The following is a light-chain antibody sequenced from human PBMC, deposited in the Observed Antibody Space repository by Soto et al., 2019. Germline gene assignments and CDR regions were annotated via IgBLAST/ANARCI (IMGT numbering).Light chain of an antibody. Sequence: EIVMTQSPATLSVSPGERATLSCRASQSVGSNLAWYQQKPGQAPRLLIYGASTRATGIPARFSSSGSVTEFTLTISSLQSEDFAIYCCQQYNNWPPDRTFGQGTKVEIK. CDR1: QSVGSN. CDR2: GAS. CDR3: QQYNNWPPDRT. V-gene: IGKV3-15*01. J-gene: IGKJ1*01.